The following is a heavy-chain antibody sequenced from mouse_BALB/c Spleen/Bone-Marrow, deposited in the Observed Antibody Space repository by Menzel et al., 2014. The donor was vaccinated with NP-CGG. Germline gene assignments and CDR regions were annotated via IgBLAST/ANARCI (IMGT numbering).Heavy chain of an antibody. Sequence: EVQLQQSGAELVKPGASVKLSCTASGFNIKDIYMHWVKQRPEQGPEWIGRIDPANGNTKYDPKFQGKATITADTSSNTAYLQLSSLTSEDTAVYYCASYYYGHYFDYWGQGTTLTVSS. CDR1: GFNIKDIY. CDR3: ASYYYGHYFDY. J-gene: IGHJ2*01. V-gene: IGHV14-3*02. D-gene: IGHD1-1*01. CDR2: IDPANGNT.